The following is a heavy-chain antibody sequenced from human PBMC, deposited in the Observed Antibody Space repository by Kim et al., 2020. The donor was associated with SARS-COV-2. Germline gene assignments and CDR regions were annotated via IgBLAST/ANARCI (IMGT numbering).Heavy chain of an antibody. V-gene: IGHV3-33*05. CDR2: ISYDGSNK. Sequence: GGSLRLSCAASGFTFSSYGMHWVRQAPGKGLEWVAVISYDGSNKYYADSVKGRFTISRDNSKNTLYLQMNSLRAEDMAVYYCARGEGYGSGSHLDYWGQGTLVTVSS. D-gene: IGHD3-10*01. CDR1: GFTFSSYG. J-gene: IGHJ4*02. CDR3: ARGEGYGSGSHLDY.